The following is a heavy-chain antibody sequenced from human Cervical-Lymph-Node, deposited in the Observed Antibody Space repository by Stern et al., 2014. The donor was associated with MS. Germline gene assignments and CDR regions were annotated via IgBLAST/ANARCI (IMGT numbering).Heavy chain of an antibody. J-gene: IGHJ6*02. CDR2: IKNDGSRT. V-gene: IGHV3-74*01. D-gene: IGHD3-16*01. CDR1: GFNFTRYW. Sequence: EVQLVESGGGLVQPGGSLRLSCAASGFNFTRYWMHWVRQAPGKGLVWGARIKNDGSRTNYADFVKGRFTISRDNGNNTLDLQMNSLRAEDTAVYYCTRDQGFGFYYAMDVWGQGTTVTVSS. CDR3: TRDQGFGFYYAMDV.